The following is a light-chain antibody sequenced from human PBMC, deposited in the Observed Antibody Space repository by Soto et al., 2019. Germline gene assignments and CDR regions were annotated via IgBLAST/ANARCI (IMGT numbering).Light chain of an antibody. CDR3: HQRINWPRT. J-gene: IGKJ4*01. CDR1: QSVRTY. Sequence: EIVLTQSPATLSLLPGERATLSCRASQSVRTYLAWYQKKPGQAPRLLISDASKKATGIPARFSGSGSGTDFTLTISSLEAEDSAVYYCHQRINWPRTFGGGSKVEI. V-gene: IGKV3-11*01. CDR2: DAS.